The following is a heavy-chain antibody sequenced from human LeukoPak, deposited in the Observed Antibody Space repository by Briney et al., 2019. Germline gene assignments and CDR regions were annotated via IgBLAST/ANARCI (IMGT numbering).Heavy chain of an antibody. V-gene: IGHV3-23*01. CDR2: ISGSGGST. D-gene: IGHD3-22*01. CDR3: AKDTRRTMIVVVNPFDY. J-gene: IGHJ4*02. CDR1: GFTFSSYA. Sequence: GGSLRLSCAASGFTFSSYAMSWVRQAPGKGLEWVSAISGSGGSTYYADSVKGRFTISRDNSKNTLYLQMNSLRAEDTAVYYCAKDTRRTMIVVVNPFDYWGQGTLVTVSS.